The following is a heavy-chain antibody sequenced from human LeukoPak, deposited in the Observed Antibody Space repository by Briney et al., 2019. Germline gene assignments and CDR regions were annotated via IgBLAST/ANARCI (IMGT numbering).Heavy chain of an antibody. D-gene: IGHD6-19*01. CDR1: GGSFSGYY. Sequence: SETLSLTCAVYGGSFSGYYWSWIRQPPGKGLEWIGEINHSGSTNYNPSLKSRVTISVDTSKNQFSLKLSSVTAADTAVYYCAGIAVAGTSFDYWXXXTLVTVSS. J-gene: IGHJ4*01. V-gene: IGHV4-34*01. CDR3: AGIAVAGTSFDY. CDR2: INHSGST.